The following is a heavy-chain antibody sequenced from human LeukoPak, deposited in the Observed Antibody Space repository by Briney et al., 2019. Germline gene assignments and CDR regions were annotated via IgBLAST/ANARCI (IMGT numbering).Heavy chain of an antibody. CDR3: ARHYDFWSGYTYYYYMDV. D-gene: IGHD3-3*01. J-gene: IGHJ6*03. CDR2: ISAYNGNT. Sequence: ASVKVSCNASGYTFTSYGISWVRQAPGQGLEWMGWISAYNGNTNYAQKLQGRVTITRNTSISTAYMELSSLRSEDTAVYYCARHYDFWSGYTYYYYMDVWGKGTTVTVSS. V-gene: IGHV1-18*01. CDR1: GYTFTSYG.